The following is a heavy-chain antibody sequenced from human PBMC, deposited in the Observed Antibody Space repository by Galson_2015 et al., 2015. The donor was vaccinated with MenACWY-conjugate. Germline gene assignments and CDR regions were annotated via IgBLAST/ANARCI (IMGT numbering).Heavy chain of an antibody. Sequence: SLRLSCAASGFTFSTYWMHWVRQAPVKGLVWVSRINNDGSSTNYADSVKGRFTISRDNAKNTLYLQMNSLRAEDTALYYCVRDNAAAPDLFDSWGQGTRVTVSS. V-gene: IGHV3-74*01. J-gene: IGHJ4*02. CDR1: GFTFSTYW. CDR2: INNDGSST. D-gene: IGHD6-25*01. CDR3: VRDNAAAPDLFDS.